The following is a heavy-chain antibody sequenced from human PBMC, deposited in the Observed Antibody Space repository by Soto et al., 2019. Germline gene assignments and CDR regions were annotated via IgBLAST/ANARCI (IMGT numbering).Heavy chain of an antibody. CDR2: ISYDGSNK. V-gene: IGHV3-30-3*01. J-gene: IGHJ5*02. CDR1: GFTFSGYT. D-gene: IGHD2-2*01. CDR3: ARPYCSRTSCYGWFDP. Sequence: GRALRVYCADSGFTFSGYTMHWVRQAPGKGLEWVAVISYDGSNKYYADSVKGRFTISRDNSKNTLYLQMNSLRAEDTAVYYCARPYCSRTSCYGWFDPCGQGNLVT.